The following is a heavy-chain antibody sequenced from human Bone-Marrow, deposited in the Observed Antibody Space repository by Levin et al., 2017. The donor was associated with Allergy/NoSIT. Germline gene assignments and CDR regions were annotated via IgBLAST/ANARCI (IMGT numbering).Heavy chain of an antibody. V-gene: IGHV3-7*01. J-gene: IGHJ4*02. CDR3: VRVAWDTAMAMGY. Sequence: GGSLRLSCAASGFTFTSYWMSWVRQAPGKGLEWVANIKQDGSEKYYVDSVKGRFTISRDNAKNSLSLQMNSLRAEDTAVYYCVRVAWDTAMAMGYWGQGTLVTVSS. CDR2: IKQDGSEK. D-gene: IGHD5-18*01. CDR1: GFTFTSYW.